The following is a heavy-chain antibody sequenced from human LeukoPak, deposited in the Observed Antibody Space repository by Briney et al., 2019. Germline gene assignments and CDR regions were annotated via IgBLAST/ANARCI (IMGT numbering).Heavy chain of an antibody. J-gene: IGHJ4*02. D-gene: IGHD2-2*01. CDR1: GFTFDDYA. CDR3: AKDYGYQLLSGTTLDY. Sequence: PGGSLRLSCAASGFTFDDYAMHWVRQAPGKGLEWVSGISWNSGSIGYADSAKGRFTISRDNAKNSLYLQMNSLRAEDTALYYCAKDYGYQLLSGTTLDYWGQGTLVTVSS. CDR2: ISWNSGSI. V-gene: IGHV3-9*01.